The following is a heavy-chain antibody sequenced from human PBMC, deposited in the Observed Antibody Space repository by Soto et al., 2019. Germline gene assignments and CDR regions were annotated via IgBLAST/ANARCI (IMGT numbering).Heavy chain of an antibody. Sequence: SQTLSLTCAISGDSVSSNSAAWNWIRQSPSRGLEWLGRTYYRSKWYNDYAVSVKSRITINPDTSKNQFSLQLNSVTPEDTAVYYCARGASYYYDSSGYRSPYFDYWDQGTLVTVSS. CDR1: GDSVSSNSAA. V-gene: IGHV6-1*01. J-gene: IGHJ4*02. CDR3: ARGASYYYDSSGYRSPYFDY. CDR2: TYYRSKWYN. D-gene: IGHD3-22*01.